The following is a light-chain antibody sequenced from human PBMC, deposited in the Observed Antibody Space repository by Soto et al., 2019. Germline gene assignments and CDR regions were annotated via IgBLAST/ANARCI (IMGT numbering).Light chain of an antibody. V-gene: IGKV1-5*03. J-gene: IGKJ1*01. Sequence: DIQMTQSPSTLPASVGDRVTITCLASQNINSRLAWYQQKPCKAPNLLIYEASSLQTGVPSRFSGSGSGTEFTLTISSLQPDDFATFYCQQYSTYSRAFGQGTKVDIK. CDR3: QQYSTYSRA. CDR1: QNINSR. CDR2: EAS.